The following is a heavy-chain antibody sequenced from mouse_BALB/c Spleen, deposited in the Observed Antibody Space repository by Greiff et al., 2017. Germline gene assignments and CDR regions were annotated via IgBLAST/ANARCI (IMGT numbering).Heavy chain of an antibody. J-gene: IGHJ2*01. D-gene: IGHD4-1*01. CDR3: ASGTGY. CDR1: GFTFSSYG. V-gene: IGHV5-6-3*01. Sequence: EVKLVESGGGLVQPGGSLKLSCAASGFTFSSYGMSWVRQTPDKRLELVATINSNGGSTYYPDSVKGRFTSSRDNAKKTLYLQVSSLKSEDTAMYYCASGTGYWGQGTTLTVSA. CDR2: INSNGGST.